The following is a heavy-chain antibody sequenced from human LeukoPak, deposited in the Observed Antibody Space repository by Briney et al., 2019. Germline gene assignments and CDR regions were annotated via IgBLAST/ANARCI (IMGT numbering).Heavy chain of an antibody. J-gene: IGHJ3*02. CDR1: GGSISSGSYY. CDR3: ARVWYSSYHNAFDI. CDR2: IYTSGST. D-gene: IGHD6-19*01. Sequence: SQTLSLACTVSGGSISSGSYYWSWIRQPAGQGLEWIGRIYTSGSTNYNPSLQSRVTISVDTSKNQFSLKLSSVTAADTAVYYCARVWYSSYHNAFDIWGQGTMVTVSS. V-gene: IGHV4-61*02.